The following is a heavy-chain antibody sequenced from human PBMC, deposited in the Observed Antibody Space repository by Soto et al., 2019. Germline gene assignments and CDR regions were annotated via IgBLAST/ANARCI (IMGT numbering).Heavy chain of an antibody. J-gene: IGHJ4*02. D-gene: IGHD3-3*01. V-gene: IGHV4-59*11. CDR1: GASISTQS. Sequence: SETLSLTCTVSGASISTQSWNWIRQAPGKGLEWIGYLYYSGTTNYNPSLKSRVTISADTSKNQVSLKLTSVTVADTAVYFCARGLSWSPYFESWGQGILVTVSS. CDR3: ARGLSWSPYFES. CDR2: LYYSGTT.